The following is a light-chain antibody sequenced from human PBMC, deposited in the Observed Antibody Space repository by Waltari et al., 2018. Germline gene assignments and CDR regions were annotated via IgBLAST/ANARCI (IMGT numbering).Light chain of an antibody. V-gene: IGKV1-5*03. J-gene: IGKJ2*01. CDR2: KAS. CDR3: QQYNRYFS. CDR1: QSVSRW. Sequence: DIQMTQSPSTLSASVGDRVTMTCRANQSVSRWLAWYQQKPGRAPKLLIYKASTLESGVPSRFSGSGSETQFTLTITSLQPDDSATYYCQQYNRYFSFGQGTKVEIK.